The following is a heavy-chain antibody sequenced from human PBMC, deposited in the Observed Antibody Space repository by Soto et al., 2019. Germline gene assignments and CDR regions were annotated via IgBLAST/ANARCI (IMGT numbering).Heavy chain of an antibody. CDR1: GGTFSSYA. CDR2: IIPIFGTA. J-gene: IGHJ5*02. CDR3: AGDRVYGSGWTTTPGWFDP. D-gene: IGHD6-19*01. Sequence: QVQLVQSGAEVKKPGSSVKVSCKASGGTFSSYAISWVRQAPGQGLEWMGGIIPIFGTANYAQKFQGRATITADESTSTAYMELSSLRSEDTAVYYCAGDRVYGSGWTTTPGWFDPWGQGTLVTVSS. V-gene: IGHV1-69*01.